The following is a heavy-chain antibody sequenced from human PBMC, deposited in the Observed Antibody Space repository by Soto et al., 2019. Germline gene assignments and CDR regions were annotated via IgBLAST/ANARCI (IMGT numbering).Heavy chain of an antibody. Sequence: QVQLVQSGAEVRKPGASVKVSCKASGYTFTSYDINWVRQATGQGLEWMGWMNPNTGHTGFAQKFQGRVTMTRNTSMNTAYMELNGLRSEDTAEYYCAGGGHYYDSSGYPDYWGQGTLVTVSS. CDR1: GYTFTSYD. V-gene: IGHV1-8*01. CDR2: MNPNTGHT. J-gene: IGHJ4*02. CDR3: AGGGHYYDSSGYPDY. D-gene: IGHD3-22*01.